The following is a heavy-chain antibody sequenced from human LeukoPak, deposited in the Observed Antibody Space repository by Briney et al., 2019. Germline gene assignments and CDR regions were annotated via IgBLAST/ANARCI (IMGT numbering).Heavy chain of an antibody. J-gene: IGHJ4*02. CDR1: GFTFSSYA. D-gene: IGHD4-17*01. CDR2: ISGSGGST. V-gene: IGHV3-23*01. Sequence: GGSLRLSCAASGFTFSSYAMSWVRQAPGKGLEWVSAISGSGGSTYYADSVKGRFTIARDNSKNTLYLQMNSLRAEDTAVYYCAKDRSPYAYGDYRFDYWGQGTLVTVSS. CDR3: AKDRSPYAYGDYRFDY.